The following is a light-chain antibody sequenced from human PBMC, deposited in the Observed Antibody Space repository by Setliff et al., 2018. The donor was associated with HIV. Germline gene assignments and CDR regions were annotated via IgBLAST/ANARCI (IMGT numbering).Light chain of an antibody. V-gene: IGLV2-23*02. J-gene: IGLJ2*01. CDR3: CSYAGSSTLV. CDR2: EVS. Sequence: QSALTQPRSVSGSPGQSVTISCTTTSTDVGGYDSVSWYQQHPGKAPKLMIYEVSKRPSGVSNRFSGSKSGNTASLTISGLQAEDEADYYCCSYAGSSTLVFGGGTKVTVL. CDR1: STDVGGYDS.